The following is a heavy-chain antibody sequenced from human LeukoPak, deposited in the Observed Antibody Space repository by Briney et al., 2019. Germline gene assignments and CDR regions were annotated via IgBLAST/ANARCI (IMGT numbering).Heavy chain of an antibody. CDR2: IGSTGDNT. V-gene: IGHV3-23*01. J-gene: IGHJ5*02. D-gene: IGHD5-18*01. CDR3: ASFKDGYLYNGFDP. CDR1: GFTFSSYS. Sequence: GGSLRLSCAASGFTFSSYSMNWVRQAPGKGLEWVSAIGSTGDNTYYADSVKGRFTISRDNSKNTLYLQMSSLRAEDTAVYYCASFKDGYLYNGFDPWGQGTLVTVSS.